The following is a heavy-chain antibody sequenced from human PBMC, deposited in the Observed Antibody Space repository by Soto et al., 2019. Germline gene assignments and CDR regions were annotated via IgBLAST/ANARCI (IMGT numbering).Heavy chain of an antibody. J-gene: IGHJ4*02. CDR1: GYTFTSYD. V-gene: IGHV1-8*01. D-gene: IGHD5-18*01. Sequence: QVQLVQSGAEVKKPGASVKVSCKASGYTFTSYDINWVRQATGQGLEWMGWMHPNSGNTGYAQKFQGRVTMTRNTSISTAYMELSSLRSDDTAVYYCARDRYSYGTRTPFGYWGQGTLVTVSS. CDR2: MHPNSGNT. CDR3: ARDRYSYGTRTPFGY.